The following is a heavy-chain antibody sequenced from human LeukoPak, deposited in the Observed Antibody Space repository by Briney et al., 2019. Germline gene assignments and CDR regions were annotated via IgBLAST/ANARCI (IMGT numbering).Heavy chain of an antibody. CDR2: IIPIFGTT. Sequence: ASVKVSCKASGGTFSSYIISWVRQAPGQGLEWMGEIIPIFGTTNYAQKFQGRVTITADKSTSTAYMELNSLRAEDTAVYYCARRSHMDVWGKGTTVTVSS. CDR1: GGTFSSYI. J-gene: IGHJ6*03. V-gene: IGHV1-69*06. CDR3: ARRSHMDV.